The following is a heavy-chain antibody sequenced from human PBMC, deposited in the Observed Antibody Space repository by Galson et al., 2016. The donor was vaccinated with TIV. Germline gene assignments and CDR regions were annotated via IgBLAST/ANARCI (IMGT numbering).Heavy chain of an antibody. V-gene: IGHV1-24*01. CDR2: FDPEDGEI. CDR3: ATDLGNDSCGYYLVLGY. CDR1: GYSLTELS. Sequence: SVKVSCKVSGYSLTELSMHWVRQAPGKGLEWMGGFDPEDGEIIYAQTFQGRLTMTEDTSTDTAYMELSSLRSEDTALFYCATDLGNDSCGYYLVLGYWGQGSLVTVSS. J-gene: IGHJ4*02. D-gene: IGHD3-22*01.